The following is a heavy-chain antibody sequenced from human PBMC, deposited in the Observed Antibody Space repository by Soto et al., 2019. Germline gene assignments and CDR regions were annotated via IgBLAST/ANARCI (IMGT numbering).Heavy chain of an antibody. CDR1: GLFFSSFG. CDR3: AKGRGNWNSYLFDF. Sequence: QVPLVESGGGVVQPGGSLRLSCAASGLFFSSFGMNWVRQAPGKGLEWVATISFDGSIEYCTASVRGRFTVSRDNSKNTLYLQMNSLRAEDTAIYYCAKGRGNWNSYLFDFWGQGTLVTVAS. CDR2: ISFDGSIE. J-gene: IGHJ4*02. D-gene: IGHD1-7*01. V-gene: IGHV3-30*02.